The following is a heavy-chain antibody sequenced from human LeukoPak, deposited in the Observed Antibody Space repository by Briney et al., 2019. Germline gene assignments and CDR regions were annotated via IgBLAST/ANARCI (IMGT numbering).Heavy chain of an antibody. J-gene: IGHJ6*03. CDR2: VKHDESER. Sequence: GGSLRLSCAASGFTFSAYSMTWVRQAPGKGLEWLANVKHDESERQYVDSVKGRFTISRDNAKNSVHLLMSSLRAEDTAVYFCARARRNTNRYYMDVWGKGTPVTVSS. CDR1: GFTFSAYS. CDR3: ARARRNTNRYYMDV. V-gene: IGHV3-7*01.